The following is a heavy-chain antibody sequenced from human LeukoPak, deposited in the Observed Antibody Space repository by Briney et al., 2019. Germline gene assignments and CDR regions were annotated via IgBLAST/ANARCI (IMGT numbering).Heavy chain of an antibody. CDR3: ARPGYSGYYFDY. J-gene: IGHJ4*02. Sequence: SETLSLTCTVSSGSVSTSSYYWGWIRQPPGKGLEWIGSVYYSGSTYYNPSLKSRVTISVDTSKNQFSLKLSSVTAADTAVYYRARPGYSGYYFDYWGQGTLVTVSS. CDR1: SGSVSTSSYY. V-gene: IGHV4-39*01. CDR2: VYYSGST. D-gene: IGHD5-12*01.